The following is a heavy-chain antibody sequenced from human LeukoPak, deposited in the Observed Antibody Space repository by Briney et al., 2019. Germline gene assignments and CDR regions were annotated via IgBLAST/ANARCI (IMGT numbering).Heavy chain of an antibody. CDR2: ISWNSGGI. Sequence: GGSLRLSCAASGFTFDDYAMHWVRQAPGKGLEWVSGISWNSGGIGYADSVKGRFTISRDNAKNSLYLQMNSLRAEDMALYYCAKGRYYYDSSGYDYWGQGTLVTVSS. J-gene: IGHJ4*02. CDR3: AKGRYYYDSSGYDY. D-gene: IGHD3-22*01. V-gene: IGHV3-9*03. CDR1: GFTFDDYA.